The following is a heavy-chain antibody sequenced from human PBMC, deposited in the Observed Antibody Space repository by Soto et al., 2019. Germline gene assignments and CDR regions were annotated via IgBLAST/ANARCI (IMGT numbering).Heavy chain of an antibody. V-gene: IGHV3-23*01. Sequence: EVQLLESGGGLVQPGGSLRLSCAASGFTFSSYAMSWVRQAPGKGLEWVSAISGSGGSTYYADSVKGRFTISRDNSKHTLYLQMNSRRAEDTAVYFCAKDAIMVYAIGWFDPWGQGTLVTVSS. D-gene: IGHD2-8*01. CDR2: ISGSGGST. CDR1: GFTFSSYA. J-gene: IGHJ5*02. CDR3: AKDAIMVYAIGWFDP.